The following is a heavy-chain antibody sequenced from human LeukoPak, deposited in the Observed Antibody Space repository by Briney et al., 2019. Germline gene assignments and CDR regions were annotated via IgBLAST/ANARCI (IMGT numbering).Heavy chain of an antibody. J-gene: IGHJ5*02. CDR1: GFFFGGHA. CDR2: ITKDSDRV. Sequence: PGGSLRLSCEASGFFFGGHAMNWVRQAPAKGPEWIAFITKDSDRVYYVESVEGRFTVSRDNAKNSLYLQMSSLRVEDTAIYYCARYHLGSYLKDPLDHWGQGSVVTVSS. CDR3: ARYHLGSYLKDPLDH. D-gene: IGHD3-10*01. V-gene: IGHV3-48*01.